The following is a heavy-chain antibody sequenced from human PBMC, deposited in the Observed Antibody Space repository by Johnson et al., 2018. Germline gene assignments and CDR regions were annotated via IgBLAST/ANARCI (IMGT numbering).Heavy chain of an antibody. J-gene: IGHJ3*02. V-gene: IGHV3-7*01. D-gene: IGHD4-17*01. CDR3: ATYGDGAFAI. CDR2: IKQDGSEK. CDR1: GFTFSAYW. Sequence: VQLVQSGGGLVQPGGSLRLSCAASGFTFSAYWMSWVRQAPGKGLEWVANIKQDGSEKDFVESVKGRFSISRDNAKTSLFLPMNSLRAEDTAVYYCATYGDGAFAIWGQGTMVTVSA.